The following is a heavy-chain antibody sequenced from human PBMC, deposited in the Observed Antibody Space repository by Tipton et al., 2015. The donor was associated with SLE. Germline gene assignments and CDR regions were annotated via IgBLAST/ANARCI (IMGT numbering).Heavy chain of an antibody. V-gene: IGHV4-31*11. D-gene: IGHD2-8*01. CDR1: GGSFSGYY. J-gene: IGHJ4*02. CDR3: ARAPQYCTNGVCYFDY. CDR2: IYYSGST. Sequence: TLSLTCAVYGGSFSGYYWSWIRQHPGKGLEWIGYIYYSGSTYYNPSLKSRVTISVDTSKNQFSLKLSSVTAADTAVYYCARAPQYCTNGVCYFDYWGQGTLVTVSS.